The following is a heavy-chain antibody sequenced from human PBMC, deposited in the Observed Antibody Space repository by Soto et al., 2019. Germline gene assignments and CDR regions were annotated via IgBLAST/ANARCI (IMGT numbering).Heavy chain of an antibody. J-gene: IGHJ4*02. Sequence: PGWSLRLSCAASGFTFNMYTMIWVRQAPGKGLEWVSSISSSSGDIKYTDSVMGRFAISRDNARNSVSLQMNNLRAEDTAVYYCASSFDWSLYFGGGGFFWGPGTQVTVSS. CDR3: ASSFDWSLYFGGGGFF. V-gene: IGHV3-21*06. D-gene: IGHD3-9*01. CDR1: GFTFNMYT. CDR2: ISSSSGDI.